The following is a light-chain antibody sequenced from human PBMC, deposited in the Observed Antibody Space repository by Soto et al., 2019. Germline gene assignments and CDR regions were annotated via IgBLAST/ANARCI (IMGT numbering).Light chain of an antibody. Sequence: QPVLTQSPSASASLGASVKLTCTLSSGHSSYAIAWHQQQPEKGPRYLMKLNSDGSHSKGDGIPDRFSVSSSGAERYLTISSLQSEDEADYYCQTWGTGIRVFGGGTKVTVL. J-gene: IGLJ2*01. CDR3: QTWGTGIRV. CDR2: LNSDGSH. CDR1: SGHSSYA. V-gene: IGLV4-69*01.